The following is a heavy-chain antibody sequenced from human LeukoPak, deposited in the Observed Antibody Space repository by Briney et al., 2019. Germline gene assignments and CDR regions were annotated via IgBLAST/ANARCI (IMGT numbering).Heavy chain of an antibody. J-gene: IGHJ4*02. CDR1: GFTFSHYG. V-gene: IGHV3-30*18. CDR2: ISYDGNNK. D-gene: IGHD3-10*01. CDR3: AKDRQYYGSGSYYNPDY. Sequence: GGSLRLSCAASGFTFSHYGIHWVRQAPGKGLEWVAVISYDGNNKYYADSVKGRFTISRVNSKNTLYLHMNSLRPEDTAVYYCAKDRQYYGSGSYYNPDYWGQGTLVTVSS.